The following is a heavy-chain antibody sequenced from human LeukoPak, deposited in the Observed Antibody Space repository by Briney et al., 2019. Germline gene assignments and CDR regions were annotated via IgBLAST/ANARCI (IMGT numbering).Heavy chain of an antibody. D-gene: IGHD3-16*01. Sequence: PGGSLRLSCAASGFTFSSYAMSWVRQAPGKGLEWVSAISGSGGSTYYADSVKGRFTISRDNSKNTLYLQMNSLRAEDTAVYYCAKDPYGGGLDRFYYMDVWGKGTTVTVSS. J-gene: IGHJ6*03. CDR3: AKDPYGGGLDRFYYMDV. CDR1: GFTFSSYA. CDR2: ISGSGGST. V-gene: IGHV3-23*01.